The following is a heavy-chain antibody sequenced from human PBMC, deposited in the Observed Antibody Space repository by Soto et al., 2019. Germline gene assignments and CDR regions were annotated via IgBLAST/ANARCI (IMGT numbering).Heavy chain of an antibody. Sequence: SETLSLTCTVSGGSISSGDYYWSWIRQPPGKGLEWIGYIYYSGSTYYNPSLKSRVTISVDTSKNQFSLKLSSVTAADTAVYYCASCAFWSGYYYQYDYWGQGTLVTVSS. CDR1: GGSISSGDYY. CDR3: ASCAFWSGYYYQYDY. V-gene: IGHV4-30-4*01. CDR2: IYYSGST. J-gene: IGHJ4*02. D-gene: IGHD3-3*01.